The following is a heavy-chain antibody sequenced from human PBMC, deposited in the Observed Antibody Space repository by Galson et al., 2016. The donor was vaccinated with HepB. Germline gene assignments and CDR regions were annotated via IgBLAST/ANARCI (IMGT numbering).Heavy chain of an antibody. CDR2: ISAYNGDT. D-gene: IGHD3-22*01. CDR1: GYTFTTYG. Sequence: SVKVSCKASGYTFTTYGISWVRQAPGQGLEWMGWISAYNGDTKYSQKFQGRVTMTTDTSTNTAYMELRSLTSDDTAVFYCARESVWNPQPRGYYDSSGGYHHPSRDFYFYGMDVWGQGTTVTVSS. CDR3: ARESVWNPQPRGYYDSSGGYHHPSRDFYFYGMDV. J-gene: IGHJ6*02. V-gene: IGHV1-18*01.